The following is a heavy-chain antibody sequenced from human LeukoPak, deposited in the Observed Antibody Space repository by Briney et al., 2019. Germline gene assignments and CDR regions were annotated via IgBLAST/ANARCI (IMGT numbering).Heavy chain of an antibody. J-gene: IGHJ4*02. CDR2: LSHGGGT. CDR1: GGSIRGSF. V-gene: IGHV4-34*01. Sequence: SETLSLTCGVYGGSIRGSFWSWVRQSPGKGLEWIAGLSHGGGTNYNPSLKSRVTISVDTSKNQFSLNLSSVTAADTAVYYCARVAPGVLDYWGQGTPVTVSS. CDR3: ARVAPGVLDY. D-gene: IGHD7-27*01.